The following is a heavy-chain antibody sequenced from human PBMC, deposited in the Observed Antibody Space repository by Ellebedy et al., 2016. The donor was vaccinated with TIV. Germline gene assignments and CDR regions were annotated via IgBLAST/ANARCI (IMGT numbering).Heavy chain of an antibody. CDR1: GYRFTSYW. D-gene: IGHD4-17*01. CDR3: VRTTVSFYDF. V-gene: IGHV5-51*01. J-gene: IGHJ4*02. CDR2: IYPGDSDT. Sequence: GESLKISCKGSGYRFTSYWIGWVRQMPGKGLEWMGIIYPGDSDTRYSPSFQGQVTISADKSISTAYVQWSSLKASDTAMYYCVRTTVSFYDFWGQGTQVTVSS.